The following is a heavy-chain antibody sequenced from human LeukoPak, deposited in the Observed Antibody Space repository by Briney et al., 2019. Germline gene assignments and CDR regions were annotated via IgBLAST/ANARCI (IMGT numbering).Heavy chain of an antibody. CDR1: GGSISSGGYY. CDR2: IYHSGST. V-gene: IGHV4-30-2*01. J-gene: IGHJ4*02. D-gene: IGHD3-3*01. Sequence: PSQTLSLTCTVSGGSISSGGYYWSWIRQPPGKGLEWIGYIYHSGSTYYNPSLKSRVTISVDGSKNQFSLKLSSVTAADTAVYYCARVRRYDFWSSFDYWGQGTLVTVSS. CDR3: ARVRRYDFWSSFDY.